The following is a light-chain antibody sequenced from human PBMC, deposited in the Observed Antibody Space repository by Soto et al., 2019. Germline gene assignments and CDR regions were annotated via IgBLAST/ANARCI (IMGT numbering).Light chain of an antibody. CDR2: ANS. CDR3: QSYDSSMSALV. Sequence: QSVLTQPPSVSGAPGQRVTISCTGGSSNIGAGYDVHWYQQLPGTAPKLLIYANSNRPSGVPDRFSGSKSGTSASLAITGLQAEDEADDYCQSYDSSMSALVFGGGTKLTVL. J-gene: IGLJ2*01. CDR1: SSNIGAGYD. V-gene: IGLV1-40*01.